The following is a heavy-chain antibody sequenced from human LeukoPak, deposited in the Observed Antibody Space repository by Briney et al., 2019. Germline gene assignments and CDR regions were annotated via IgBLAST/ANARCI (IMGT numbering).Heavy chain of an antibody. D-gene: IGHD3-10*01. CDR1: GYTFTNYG. Sequence: GASVKVSRKASGYTFTNYGISWVRQAPGQGLEWMGWISAYNGNTNYAQKLQGRVTMTTDTSTSTAYMELRSLRSDDTAVYYCARPSGGTRTDYFDYWGQETLVTVSS. CDR3: ARPSGGTRTDYFDY. CDR2: ISAYNGNT. V-gene: IGHV1-18*01. J-gene: IGHJ4*02.